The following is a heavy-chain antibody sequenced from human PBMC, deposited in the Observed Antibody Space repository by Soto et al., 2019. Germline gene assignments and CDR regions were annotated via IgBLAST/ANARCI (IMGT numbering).Heavy chain of an antibody. V-gene: IGHV3-48*02. CDR3: ARGLHSLFDY. Sequence: GGSLRLSCAASGFTFSSYSMNWVRQAPGKGLEWVSYISSSSSTIYYADSVKGRFTISRDNAKNSLYPQMNSLRDEDTAVYYCARGLHSLFDYWGQGTMVTVSS. D-gene: IGHD2-21*01. CDR2: ISSSSSTI. CDR1: GFTFSSYS. J-gene: IGHJ4*02.